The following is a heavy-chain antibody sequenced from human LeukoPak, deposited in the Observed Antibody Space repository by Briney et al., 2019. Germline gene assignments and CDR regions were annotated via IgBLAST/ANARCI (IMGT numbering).Heavy chain of an antibody. CDR3: ARGMPPTDIVVVVAATHGGVDWFDP. CDR2: ISAYNGNT. Sequence: ASVEASCKASGYTFTSYGISWVRQAPGQGLEWMGWISAYNGNTNYAQKLQGRVTMTTDTSTSTAYMELRSLRSDDTAVYYCARGMPPTDIVVVVAATHGGVDWFDPWGQGTLVTVSS. V-gene: IGHV1-18*01. CDR1: GYTFTSYG. J-gene: IGHJ5*02. D-gene: IGHD2-15*01.